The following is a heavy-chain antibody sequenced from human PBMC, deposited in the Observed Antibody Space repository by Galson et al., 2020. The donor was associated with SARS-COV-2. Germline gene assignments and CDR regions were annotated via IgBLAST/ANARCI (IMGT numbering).Heavy chain of an antibody. CDR2: IDFSGIT. Sequence: SETLSLPCAVSGGSIGSRTYYWSWIRQHPGKGLEWIGFIDFSGITYYTPSLRSRFTISLDTSKNQFSLKLSSVTAADTAVYYCARASVETNLGAFDIWGQGTLVTVSS. V-gene: IGHV4-31*11. CDR1: GGSIGSRTYY. CDR3: ARASVETNLGAFDI. J-gene: IGHJ3*02. D-gene: IGHD7-27*01.